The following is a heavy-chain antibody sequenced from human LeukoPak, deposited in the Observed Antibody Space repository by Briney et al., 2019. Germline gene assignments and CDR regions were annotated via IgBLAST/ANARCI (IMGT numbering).Heavy chain of an antibody. CDR1: GYTFTSYA. CDR2: IRAYNGNT. CDR3: ARELRTTLTRNAFDI. J-gene: IGHJ3*02. Sequence: ASVEVSCKASGYTFTSYAINWVRQAPGQGLEWMGWIRAYNGNTNYAQKLQGRVTMTTDTSTSTAYMGLRSLRSDDTAVYYCARELRTTLTRNAFDIWGQGTMVTVPS. V-gene: IGHV1-18*01. D-gene: IGHD1-1*01.